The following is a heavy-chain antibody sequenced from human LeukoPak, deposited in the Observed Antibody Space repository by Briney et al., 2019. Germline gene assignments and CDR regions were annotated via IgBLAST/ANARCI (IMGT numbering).Heavy chain of an antibody. CDR1: GFTFSTFG. V-gene: IGHV3-33*01. D-gene: IGHD3-3*01. CDR2: IWRDGSRK. Sequence: GGSLRLSCAASGFTFSTFGMHWLRQAPGKGLEWVAGIWRDGSRKHYGDTVKGRLTISRDNSNNTLFLQMNSLRAEDTAVYYCAREASGYSRDFWGQGTLVIVSS. CDR3: AREASGYSRDF. J-gene: IGHJ4*02.